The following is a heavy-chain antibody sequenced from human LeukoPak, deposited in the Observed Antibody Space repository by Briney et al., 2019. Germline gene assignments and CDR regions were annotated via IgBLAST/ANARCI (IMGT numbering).Heavy chain of an antibody. D-gene: IGHD4-23*01. Sequence: PGGSLRLSCAASGFTFSSYAMSWVRQAPGKGLEWVSAISGSGGSTYYADSVKGRFTTSRDNSKNTLYLQMNSLRAEDTAVYYCAKGRGLTLEFDYWGQGTLVTVSS. CDR3: AKGRGLTLEFDY. V-gene: IGHV3-23*01. J-gene: IGHJ4*02. CDR1: GFTFSSYA. CDR2: ISGSGGST.